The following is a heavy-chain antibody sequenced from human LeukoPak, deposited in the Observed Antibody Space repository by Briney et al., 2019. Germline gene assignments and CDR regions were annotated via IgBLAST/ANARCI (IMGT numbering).Heavy chain of an antibody. Sequence: GGSLRLSCAASGFTFSSYAMHWVRQAPGKGLEWVAVISYDGSNKYYADSVKGRFTISRDNSKNTLYLQMNSLRAEDTAVYYCAKDLASSSSSYYYYYMDVWGKGTTVTVSS. CDR3: AKDLASSSSSYYYYYMDV. D-gene: IGHD6-13*01. J-gene: IGHJ6*03. V-gene: IGHV3-30*04. CDR2: ISYDGSNK. CDR1: GFTFSSYA.